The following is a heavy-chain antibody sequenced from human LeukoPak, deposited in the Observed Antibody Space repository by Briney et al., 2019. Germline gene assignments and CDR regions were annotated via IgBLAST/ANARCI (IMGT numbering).Heavy chain of an antibody. CDR1: GGSISSSSYY. J-gene: IGHJ3*02. Sequence: SETLSLTCTVSGGSISSSSYYWGWIRQPPGKGLEWIGSIYYSGSTYYNPSLKSRVTISVDTSKNQFSLKLSSVTAADTAVYYCARVPPLVRVAFDIWGQGTMVTVSS. CDR3: ARVPPLVRVAFDI. V-gene: IGHV4-39*07. CDR2: IYYSGST. D-gene: IGHD6-13*01.